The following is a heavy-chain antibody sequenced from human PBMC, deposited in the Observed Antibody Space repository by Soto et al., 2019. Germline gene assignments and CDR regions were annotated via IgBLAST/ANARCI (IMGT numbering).Heavy chain of an antibody. CDR2: ISYDGSNK. J-gene: IGHJ4*02. Sequence: QVQLVESGGGVVQPGRSLRLSCAASGFTFSSYAMHWVRQAPGKGLEWVAVISYDGSNKYYADSVKGRFTISRDNSKNTLYVQMKGLRAEDTAVYYCARAEELAPFDYWGQGTLVTVSS. CDR3: ARAEELAPFDY. V-gene: IGHV3-30-3*01. D-gene: IGHD1-26*01. CDR1: GFTFSSYA.